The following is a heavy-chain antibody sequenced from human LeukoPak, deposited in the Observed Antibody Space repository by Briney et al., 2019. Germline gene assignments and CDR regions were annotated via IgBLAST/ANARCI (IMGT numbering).Heavy chain of an antibody. D-gene: IGHD4-17*01. Sequence: SGPALVKPTQTLTLTCTFSGFSLSTSGMCVSWIRQPPGKALEWLARIDWDDDKYYSTSLKTRLTISKDTSKNQVVLTMTNMDPVDTATYYCARTPTEIYGDFGLDAFDIWGQGTMVTVSS. V-gene: IGHV2-70*11. J-gene: IGHJ3*02. CDR3: ARTPTEIYGDFGLDAFDI. CDR2: IDWDDDK. CDR1: GFSLSTSGMC.